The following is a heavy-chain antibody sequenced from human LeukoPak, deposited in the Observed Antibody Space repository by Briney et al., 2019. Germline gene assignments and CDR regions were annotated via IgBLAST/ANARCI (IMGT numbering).Heavy chain of an antibody. CDR3: AKLGSTWYLYYFDY. J-gene: IGHJ4*02. CDR2: ISYDGSNK. V-gene: IGHV3-30*18. D-gene: IGHD6-13*01. CDR1: GFTFSSYS. Sequence: GGSLRLSCAASGFTFSSYSMNWVRQAPGKGLEWVAVISYDGSNKYYADSVQGRFTISRDNSKNTLYLQMNSLRAEDTAVYYCAKLGSTWYLYYFDYWGQGILVTVSS.